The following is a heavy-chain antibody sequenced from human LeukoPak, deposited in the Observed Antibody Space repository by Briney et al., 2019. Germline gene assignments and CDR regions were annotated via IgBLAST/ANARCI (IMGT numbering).Heavy chain of an antibody. V-gene: IGHV4-30-4*01. CDR1: GGSISSGNYY. Sequence: SETLSLTCAVSGGSISSGNYYWSWIRQPPGKALEWIDYIFYTGSTNYSPSLKSRVSISVDTFKNQFSLKLSSVTAADTAVYYCARKYPDHWFDPWGQGTLVTVSS. D-gene: IGHD6-6*01. CDR3: ARKYPDHWFDP. CDR2: IFYTGST. J-gene: IGHJ5*02.